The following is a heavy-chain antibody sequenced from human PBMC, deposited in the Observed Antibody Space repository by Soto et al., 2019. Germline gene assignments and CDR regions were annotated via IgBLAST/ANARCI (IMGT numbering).Heavy chain of an antibody. CDR1: GYSFTSYW. J-gene: IGHJ5*02. Sequence: GESLKISCKGSGYSFTSYWIGWVRQMPGKGLEWMGIIYPGDSDTRYSPSFQGQVTISADKSISTAYLQWSSLKASDTAMYYCARLVRYGSSTSCPNWFDPWGQGTLVTVSS. D-gene: IGHD2-2*01. CDR3: ARLVRYGSSTSCPNWFDP. V-gene: IGHV5-51*01. CDR2: IYPGDSDT.